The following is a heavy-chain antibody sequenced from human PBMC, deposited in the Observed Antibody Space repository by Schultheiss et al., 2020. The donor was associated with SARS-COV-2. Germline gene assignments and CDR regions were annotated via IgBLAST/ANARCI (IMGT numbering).Heavy chain of an antibody. Sequence: GGSLRLSCAASGLTFSSYAMSWVRQAPGKGLEWVSVISGSAGSTYYADSVKGRFTISRDTSKNTLYLQMNSLKTEDTAVYYCTTAGTTVVTPEPWGQGTLVTVSS. J-gene: IGHJ5*02. CDR3: TTAGTTVVTPEP. CDR1: GLTFSSYA. D-gene: IGHD4-23*01. CDR2: ISGSAGST. V-gene: IGHV3-23*01.